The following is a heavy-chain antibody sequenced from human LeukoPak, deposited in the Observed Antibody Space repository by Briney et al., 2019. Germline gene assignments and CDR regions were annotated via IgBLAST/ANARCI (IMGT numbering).Heavy chain of an antibody. CDR1: GYTFTGYY. V-gene: IGHV1-2*04. Sequence: ASVKVSCKASGYTFTGYYMHWVRQAPGQGLEWMGWINPNSGGTNYAQKLQGWVTMTRDTSISTAYMELSRLRSDDTAVYYCARDRGYSYGYQYYFDYWGQGTLVTVSS. J-gene: IGHJ4*02. CDR3: ARDRGYSYGYQYYFDY. CDR2: INPNSGGT. D-gene: IGHD5-18*01.